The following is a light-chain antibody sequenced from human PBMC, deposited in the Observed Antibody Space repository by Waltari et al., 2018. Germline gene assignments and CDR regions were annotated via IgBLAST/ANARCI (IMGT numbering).Light chain of an antibody. V-gene: IGLV2-23*02. J-gene: IGLJ3*02. CDR1: SSDVGSYNL. CDR2: EVS. Sequence: QSALTQPASVSGSPGQSITISCTGTSSDVGSYNLVSWYQQHPGKAPKLMIYEVSKRPAGVSNRLSGSKSGNTASLTISALQAEDEADYYCCSYAGSSTFAVFGGGTKLTVL. CDR3: CSYAGSSTFAV.